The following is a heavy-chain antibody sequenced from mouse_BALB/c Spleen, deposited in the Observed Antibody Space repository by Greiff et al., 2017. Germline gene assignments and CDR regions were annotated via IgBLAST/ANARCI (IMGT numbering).Heavy chain of an antibody. Sequence: VQLQQSGAELVRPGASVKMSCKASGYTFTSYWMHWVKQRPGQGLEWIGYINPSTGYTEYNQKFKDKATLTADKSSSTAYMQLSSLTSEDSAVYYCARGTLLDYWGQGTSVTVSS. D-gene: IGHD1-2*01. CDR1: GYTFTSYW. CDR3: ARGTLLDY. V-gene: IGHV1-4*01. J-gene: IGHJ4*01. CDR2: INPSTGYT.